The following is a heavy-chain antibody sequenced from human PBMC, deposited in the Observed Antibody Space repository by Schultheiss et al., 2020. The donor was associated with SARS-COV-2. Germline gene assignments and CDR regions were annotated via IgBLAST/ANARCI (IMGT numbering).Heavy chain of an antibody. J-gene: IGHJ4*02. CDR1: GFTFSSYS. V-gene: IGHV3-21*01. CDR2: ISSSSSYI. CDR3: ARKFGYDSSGYSPFDY. Sequence: GGSLRLSCAASGFTFSSYSMNWVRQAPGKGLEWVSSISSSSSYIYYADSVKGRFTISRDNAKNSLYLQMNSLRAEDTAVYYCARKFGYDSSGYSPFDYWGQGTLVTVSS. D-gene: IGHD3-22*01.